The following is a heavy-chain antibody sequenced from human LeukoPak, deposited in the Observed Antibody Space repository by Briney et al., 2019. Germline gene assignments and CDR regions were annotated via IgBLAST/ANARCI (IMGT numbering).Heavy chain of an antibody. D-gene: IGHD4/OR15-4a*01. J-gene: IGHJ4*02. V-gene: IGHV3-21*01. CDR2: ISGSGSSI. CDR1: GFTFSTYR. CDR3: ARDLYGGHSYDY. Sequence: GGSLRLSCTASGFTFSTYRMNWVRQAPGKGLEWVSSISGSGSSIYDADSVKGRFTISRDNAKNSLYLQMNSLRAEDTAMYYCARDLYGGHSYDYWGLGTLVTVSS.